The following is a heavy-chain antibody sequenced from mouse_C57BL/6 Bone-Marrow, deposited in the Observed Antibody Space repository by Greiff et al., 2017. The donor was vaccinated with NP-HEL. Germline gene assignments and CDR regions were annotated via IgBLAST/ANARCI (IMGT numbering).Heavy chain of an antibody. CDR3: AGMGYYGSSYGDYYAMDY. Sequence: QVTLKESGPGILQPSQTLSLTCSFSGFSLTTFGMGVGWIRQPSGKGLEWLANIWWDDDKYYNPALKSRLTISKDTSKNQVFLKIANMDTADTATYYCAGMGYYGSSYGDYYAMDYWGQGTSVTVSS. V-gene: IGHV8-8*01. CDR2: IWWDDDK. D-gene: IGHD1-1*01. J-gene: IGHJ4*01. CDR1: GFSLTTFGMG.